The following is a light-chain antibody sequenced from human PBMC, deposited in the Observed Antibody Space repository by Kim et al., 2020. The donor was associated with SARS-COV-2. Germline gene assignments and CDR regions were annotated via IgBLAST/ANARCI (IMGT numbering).Light chain of an antibody. V-gene: IGKV3-20*01. Sequence: LSPGERATLSCRASQSVSSSYLAWYQQKPGQAPRLLIYGASSRATGIPDRFSGSGSGTDFTLTISRLEPEDFAVYYCQQYGSPGTFGQGTKVDIK. CDR2: GAS. CDR1: QSVSSSY. J-gene: IGKJ1*01. CDR3: QQYGSPGT.